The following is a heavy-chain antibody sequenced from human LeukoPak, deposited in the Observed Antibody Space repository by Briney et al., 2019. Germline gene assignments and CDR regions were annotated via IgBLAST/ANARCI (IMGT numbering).Heavy chain of an antibody. CDR2: IRYDGSNK. CDR3: ASMINSGEQVADWFDP. D-gene: IGHD1/OR15-1a*01. CDR1: GFTFSSYG. J-gene: IGHJ5*02. Sequence: PGGSLRLSCAASGFTFSSYGMHWVRQAPGKGLEWVAFIRYDGSNKYYADSVKGRFTISRDNSKNTLYLQMNSLRAEDTAVYYCASMINSGEQVADWFDPWGQGTLVTVSS. V-gene: IGHV3-30*02.